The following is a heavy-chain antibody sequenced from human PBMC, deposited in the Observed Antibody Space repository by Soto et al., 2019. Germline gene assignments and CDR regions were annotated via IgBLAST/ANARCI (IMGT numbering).Heavy chain of an antibody. J-gene: IGHJ5*02. V-gene: IGHV4-34*01. CDR3: AREFRGSGKHNWFDP. Sequence: SETLSLTSAVYGGSFSGYYLSWIRQPPGKGLEWIGEINHSGSTNYNPSLKSRVTISVDTSKNQFSLKLSSVTAADTAVYYCAREFRGSGKHNWFDPWGQGTLVTVSS. CDR1: GGSFSGYY. D-gene: IGHD3-10*01. CDR2: INHSGST.